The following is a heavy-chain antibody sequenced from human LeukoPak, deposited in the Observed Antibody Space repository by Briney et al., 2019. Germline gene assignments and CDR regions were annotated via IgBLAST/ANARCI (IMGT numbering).Heavy chain of an antibody. V-gene: IGHV4-31*03. CDR3: ASTPYYDFWSGYYTDY. D-gene: IGHD3-3*01. J-gene: IGHJ4*02. CDR2: IYYSGST. CDR1: GGSISSGGYS. Sequence: SETLSLTCTVSGGSISSGGYSWSWIRQHPGKGLEWIGYIYYSGSTYYNPSLKSRVTISVDTSKNQFSLKLSSVTAADTAVYYCASTPYYDFWSGYYTDYWGQGTLVTVSS.